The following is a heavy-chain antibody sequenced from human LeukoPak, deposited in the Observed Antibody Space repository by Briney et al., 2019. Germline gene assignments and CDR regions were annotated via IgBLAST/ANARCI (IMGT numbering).Heavy chain of an antibody. V-gene: IGHV3-11*04. CDR1: GFTFSDHY. D-gene: IGHD7-27*01. CDR2: IYNGGDTI. J-gene: IGHJ4*02. CDR3: ARGHWGLDY. Sequence: PGGSLRLYCATSGFTFSDHYMTWIRQAPGKGLETVSYIYNGGDTIYYADSVRGRFTISRDNAESSLYLQMNSLRAEDTAVYYCARGHWGLDYWGRGTLVTVSS.